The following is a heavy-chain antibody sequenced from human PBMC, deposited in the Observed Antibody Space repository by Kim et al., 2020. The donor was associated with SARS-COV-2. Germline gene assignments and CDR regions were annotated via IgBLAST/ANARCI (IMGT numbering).Heavy chain of an antibody. J-gene: IGHJ4*02. CDR3: AKGPTRTASGTY. V-gene: IGHV3-7*01. D-gene: IGHD6-13*01. CDR2: INSDGSET. CDR1: GFTFNNFW. Sequence: GGSLRLSCAASGFTFNNFWMAWARQAPGRGLEWVAHINSDGSETYYVDSVKGRFTISRDNAKGSLFLQMNSLRAEDTAIYFCAKGPTRTASGTYWGQG.